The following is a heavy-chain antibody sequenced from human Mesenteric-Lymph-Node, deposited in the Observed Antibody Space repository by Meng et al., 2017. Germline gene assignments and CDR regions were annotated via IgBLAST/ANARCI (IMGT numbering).Heavy chain of an antibody. CDR1: GGSISSYY. D-gene: IGHD3-22*01. Sequence: SETLSLTCTVSGGSISSYYWSWIRQPPGKGLEWIGEINHSGSTNYNPSLKSRVTISVDTSKNQFSLKLSSVTAADTAVYYCARDYYYEGFDYWGQGTLVTVSS. J-gene: IGHJ4*02. CDR3: ARDYYYEGFDY. CDR2: INHSGST. V-gene: IGHV4-34*01.